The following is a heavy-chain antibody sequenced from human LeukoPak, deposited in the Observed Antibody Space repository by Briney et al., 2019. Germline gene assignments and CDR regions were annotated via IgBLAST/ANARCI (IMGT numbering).Heavy chain of an antibody. D-gene: IGHD5/OR15-5a*01. CDR3: AKDTLSVSITYHGMDV. V-gene: IGHV3-30*18. Sequence: PGGSLRLSCAASGFMFSNGLHWVRQAPGKGLEWVASLSFDGSNKYYADSVQDRFSISRDNSKSTVFLQMDSLRPDDTAVYFCAKDTLSVSITYHGMDVWGQGTTVAVSS. J-gene: IGHJ6*02. CDR1: GFMFSNG. CDR2: LSFDGSNK.